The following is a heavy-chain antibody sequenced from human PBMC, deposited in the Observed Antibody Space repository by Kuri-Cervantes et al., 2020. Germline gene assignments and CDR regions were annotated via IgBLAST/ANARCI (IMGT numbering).Heavy chain of an antibody. D-gene: IGHD2-21*01. CDR3: ARGSIRGHFDY. J-gene: IGHJ4*02. CDR2: INHSGST. V-gene: IGHV4-34*01. CDR1: GGSFSGYY. Sequence: SETLSLTCAVYGGSFSGYYWSWIRQPPGKGLEWIGEINHSGSTNYNPSLKSRVTISVDTSKNQFSPKLSSVTAADTAVYYCARGSIRGHFDYWGQGTLVTVSS.